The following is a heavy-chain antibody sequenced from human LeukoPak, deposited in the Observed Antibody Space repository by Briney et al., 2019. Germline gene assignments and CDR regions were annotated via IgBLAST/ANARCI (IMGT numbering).Heavy chain of an antibody. Sequence: GGSLTLSCAASGFTFSSYWMHWVRQAPGKGLVWVSRINTDGSTTNYADSVKGRFTISRDNAKNTLYLQMNSLRAEDTAVYYCARDGPDNADFDYWGQGTLVTVSS. CDR1: GFTFSSYW. V-gene: IGHV3-74*01. D-gene: IGHD1-1*01. CDR3: ARDGPDNADFDY. CDR2: INTDGSTT. J-gene: IGHJ4*02.